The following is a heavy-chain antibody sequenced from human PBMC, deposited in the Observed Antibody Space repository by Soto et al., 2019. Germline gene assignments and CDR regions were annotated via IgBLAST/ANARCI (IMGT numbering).Heavy chain of an antibody. CDR2: IARDDSST. V-gene: IGHV5-51*01. D-gene: IGHD2-2*02. Sequence: SLKFCCKFSEYRLRTYWLAWVRQMPGGGLVCMRFIARDDSSTVYTPTFEGQGTISGDTCIKDVYLHRSGLKALATAMYYCVKRLRHVTIPEPWVDSWGQGTLVTVSS. J-gene: IGHJ5*01. CDR1: EYRLRTYW. CDR3: VKRLRHVTIPEPWVDS.